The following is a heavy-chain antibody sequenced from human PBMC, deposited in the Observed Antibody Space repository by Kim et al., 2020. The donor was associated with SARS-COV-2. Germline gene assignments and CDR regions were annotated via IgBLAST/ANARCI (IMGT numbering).Heavy chain of an antibody. CDR1: GGSISSYY. D-gene: IGHD6-19*01. CDR2: IYYSGST. J-gene: IGHJ4*02. CDR3: ARAGQWLVKFDY. V-gene: IGHV4-59*01. Sequence: SETLSLTCTVSGGSISSYYWSWIRQPPGKGLEWIGYIYYSGSTNYNPSLKSRVTISVDTSKNQFSLKLSSVTAADTAVYYCARAGQWLVKFDYWGQGTLVTVSS.